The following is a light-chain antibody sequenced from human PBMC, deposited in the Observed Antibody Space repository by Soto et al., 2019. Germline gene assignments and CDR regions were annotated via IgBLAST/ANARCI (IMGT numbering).Light chain of an antibody. CDR3: QKYNSVPRT. CDR1: QGISNY. J-gene: IGKJ1*01. Sequence: DIQMTQSPSSLSESIGDRVTITCRASQGISNYLVWYQQKPGKVPKLLIYAASTLQSGVPSRFSGSGSGTDFTLTISSLQPEDVATYYCQKYNSVPRTFGQGTKVEIK. V-gene: IGKV1-27*01. CDR2: AAS.